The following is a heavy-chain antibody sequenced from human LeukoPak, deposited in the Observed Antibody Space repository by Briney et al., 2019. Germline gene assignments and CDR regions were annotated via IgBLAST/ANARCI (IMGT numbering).Heavy chain of an antibody. CDR1: VGTFSSYA. J-gene: IGHJ4*02. Sequence: AVKDSCKASVGTFSSYAISGVRQAPGQGREWMGGIIPIFGTANYAQKFQGRVTITTDESTSTAYMELSSLRSEDTAVYYSARVPYYYDSSGYDLQGYYFDYWGQGTLVTVSS. V-gene: IGHV1-69*05. D-gene: IGHD3-22*01. CDR3: ARVPYYYDSSGYDLQGYYFDY. CDR2: IIPIFGTA.